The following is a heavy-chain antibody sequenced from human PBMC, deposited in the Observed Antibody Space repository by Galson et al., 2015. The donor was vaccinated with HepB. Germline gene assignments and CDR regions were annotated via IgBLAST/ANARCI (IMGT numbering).Heavy chain of an antibody. CDR1: GFTFSNYW. V-gene: IGHV3-7*03. CDR3: ARVPMIVVLTWGIHFDS. J-gene: IGHJ4*02. CDR2: IKQDGSEK. Sequence: SLRLSCAASGFTFSNYWMSWVRQAPGKGLEWVANIKQDGSEKYYVDSVKGRFTISRDNAKNSLYLQMNSLRAEDTAVYYCARVPMIVVLTWGIHFDSWGQGTLVTVSS. D-gene: IGHD3-22*01.